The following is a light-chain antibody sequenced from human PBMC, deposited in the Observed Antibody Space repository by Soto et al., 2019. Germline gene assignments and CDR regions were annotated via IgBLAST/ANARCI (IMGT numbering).Light chain of an antibody. Sequence: QAVVTQEPSLTVSPGGTVTLTCGSSTGAVTSGHYAYWLQQKPGQAPRALIYHTTNTLSWTPARFLASLLGGKAALTLSGAQPEDEALYYCMLTYSGPWVFGGGTKLTVL. J-gene: IGLJ3*02. CDR2: HTT. V-gene: IGLV7-46*01. CDR3: MLTYSGPWV. CDR1: TGAVTSGHY.